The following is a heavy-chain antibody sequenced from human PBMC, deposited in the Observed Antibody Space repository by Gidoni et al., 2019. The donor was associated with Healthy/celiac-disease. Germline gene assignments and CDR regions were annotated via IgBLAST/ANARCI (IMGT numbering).Heavy chain of an antibody. J-gene: IGHJ6*02. D-gene: IGHD6-19*01. CDR2: TCYRSKWYN. CDR3: ARDLAVAGNHPNYYYGMDV. V-gene: IGHV6-1*01. CDR1: GDSVPSNSAA. Sequence: QVQLQQSGPGLVKPSQTLSLTCAISGDSVPSNSAAWNWIRQSPSRGLEWLGRTCYRSKWYNDYAVSVKSRITINPDTSKNQFSLQLNSVTPEDTAVYYCARDLAVAGNHPNYYYGMDVWGQGTTVTVSS.